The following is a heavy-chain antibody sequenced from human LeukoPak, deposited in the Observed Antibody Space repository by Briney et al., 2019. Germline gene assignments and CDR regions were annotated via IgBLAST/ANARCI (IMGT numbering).Heavy chain of an antibody. CDR2: IKSKTDGGTT. V-gene: IGHV3-15*01. D-gene: IGHD3-10*01. CDR3: TTDRRSWRITFDY. Sequence: GGSLRLSCAASGFTFSNAWMSWVRQAPGKGLEWVGRIKSKTDGGTTDYAAPVKGRFTISRDDSKNTLYLQMNSLKTEDTAVYYCTTDRRSWRITFDYWGQGTLVTVSS. J-gene: IGHJ4*02. CDR1: GFTFSNAW.